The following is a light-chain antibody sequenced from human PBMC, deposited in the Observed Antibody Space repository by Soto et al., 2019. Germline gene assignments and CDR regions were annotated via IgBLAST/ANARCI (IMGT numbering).Light chain of an antibody. CDR2: GND. V-gene: IGLV1-44*01. CDR1: TSNIGSKT. CDR3: QSYDSGLSAVL. J-gene: IGLJ2*01. Sequence: QSVLTQPPSASGTPGQRVTISCSGSTSNIGSKTVSWYQQLPGSAPRVLIYGNDNRPSGVPDRFSGSKSDTSASLAVTGLQAEDEADYYCQSYDSGLSAVLFGGGTKLTVL.